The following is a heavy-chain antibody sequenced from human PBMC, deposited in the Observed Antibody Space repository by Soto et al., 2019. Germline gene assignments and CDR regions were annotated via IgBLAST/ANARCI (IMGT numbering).Heavy chain of an antibody. CDR3: ARDGRYCSGGSCVPDAFDI. Sequence: AETLSLTCTVSGGSISSYYWSWIRQPPGKGLEWIGYIYYSGSTNYNPSLKSRVTISVDTSKNQFSLKLSSVTAADTAVYYCARDGRYCSGGSCVPDAFDIWGQGTMVTVSS. J-gene: IGHJ3*02. CDR1: GGSISSYY. CDR2: IYYSGST. V-gene: IGHV4-59*01. D-gene: IGHD2-15*01.